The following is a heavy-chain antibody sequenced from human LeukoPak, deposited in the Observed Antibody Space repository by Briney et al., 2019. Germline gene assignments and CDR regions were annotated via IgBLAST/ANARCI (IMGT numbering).Heavy chain of an antibody. D-gene: IGHD6-6*01. Sequence: AGGSLRLSCAASGFTFSSYSMNWVRQAPGKGLEWVSSISSSSSYIYYADSVKGRFTISRDNAKNSLYLQMNSLRAEDTAVYYCARIDSSSDYFDYWGQGTLVTVSS. V-gene: IGHV3-21*01. CDR2: ISSSSSYI. CDR1: GFTFSSYS. CDR3: ARIDSSSDYFDY. J-gene: IGHJ4*02.